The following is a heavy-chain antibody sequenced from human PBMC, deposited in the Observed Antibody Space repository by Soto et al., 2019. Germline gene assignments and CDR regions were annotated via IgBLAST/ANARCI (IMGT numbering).Heavy chain of an antibody. D-gene: IGHD3-3*01. CDR2: IWYDGSNK. J-gene: IGHJ6*02. Sequence: GSLRLSCTASGFTFSDYGMHWVRQAPGKGLEWVAVIWYDGSNKYYADSVKGRFTISRDNSKNTLYLQMNSLRAEDTAVYYCAKGRRITIFGVVIPPYGMDVWGQGTTVTVSS. V-gene: IGHV3-33*06. CDR1: GFTFSDYG. CDR3: AKGRRITIFGVVIPPYGMDV.